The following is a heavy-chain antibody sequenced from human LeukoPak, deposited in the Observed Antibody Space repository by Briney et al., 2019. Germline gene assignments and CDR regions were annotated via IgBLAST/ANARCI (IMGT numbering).Heavy chain of an antibody. Sequence: GGSLRLSCTASGFTFGDYAMDWFRQAPGKGLEWVGCIRSKAYGETTEYAASVRGRFTISRDNSKNTLYLQMNSLRPEDTAVYYCARGARGSGWRGFDYWGQGTLVTVSS. D-gene: IGHD6-19*01. CDR2: IRSKAYGETT. J-gene: IGHJ4*02. CDR1: GFTFGDYA. V-gene: IGHV3-49*03. CDR3: ARGARGSGWRGFDY.